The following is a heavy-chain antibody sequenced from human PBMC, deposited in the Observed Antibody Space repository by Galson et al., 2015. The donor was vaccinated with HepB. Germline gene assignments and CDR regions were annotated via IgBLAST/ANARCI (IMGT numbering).Heavy chain of an antibody. J-gene: IGHJ4*02. V-gene: IGHV3-21*01. D-gene: IGHD6-6*01. CDR2: ISSSSDYK. CDR1: GFTFGSYG. Sequence: SLRLSCAASGFTFGSYGMHWVRQAPGKGLEWVSSISSSSDYKSYADSVKGRFTISRDNAKNSLYLQMNSLRAEDTAVYYCARDYIEYSSSSGFDYWGQGTLVTVSS. CDR3: ARDYIEYSSSSGFDY.